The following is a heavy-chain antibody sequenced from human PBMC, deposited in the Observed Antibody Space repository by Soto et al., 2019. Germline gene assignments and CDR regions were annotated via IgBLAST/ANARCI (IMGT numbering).Heavy chain of an antibody. CDR3: AKGPYGSSSGGYFDY. CDR1: GFIFQDYA. Sequence: EVQLVESGGGLVQPGRSLRLSCAASGFIFQDYAMHWVRQAPGKGLEWVSGVSWNGGNIDYADSVKGRFTIFRDNAKNSLYLQVDSLRPEDTALYYCAKGPYGSSSGGYFDYWGQGTLVTVSS. CDR2: VSWNGGNI. D-gene: IGHD6-6*01. J-gene: IGHJ4*02. V-gene: IGHV3-9*01.